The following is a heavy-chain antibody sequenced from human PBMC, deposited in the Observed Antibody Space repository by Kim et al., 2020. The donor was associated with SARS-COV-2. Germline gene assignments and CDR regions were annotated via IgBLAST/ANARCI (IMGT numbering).Heavy chain of an antibody. D-gene: IGHD3-22*01. J-gene: IGHJ4*02. CDR3: ARDYYDSSGEFDY. CDR2: ISSSSSYI. CDR1: GFTFSSYS. V-gene: IGHV3-21*01. Sequence: GGSLRLSCAASGFTFSSYSMNWVRQAPGKGLEWVSFISSSSSYIYYADSVKGRFTISRDNAKNSLYLQMNSLRAEDTGVYYCARDYYDSSGEFDYWGQGTLVTGSS.